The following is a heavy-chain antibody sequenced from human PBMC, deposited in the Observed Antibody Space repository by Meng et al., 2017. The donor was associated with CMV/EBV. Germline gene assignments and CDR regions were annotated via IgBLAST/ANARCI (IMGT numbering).Heavy chain of an antibody. CDR1: GGSISSGSYY. CDR2: IYYSGST. J-gene: IGHJ4*02. CDR3: ARDPNYGSGSPDY. Sequence: GSGGSISSGSYYWSWIRQHPGKGLEWIGYIYYSGSTYYNPSLKSRVTISVDTSKNQFSLKLSSVTAADTAVYYCARDPNYGSGSPDYWGQGTLVTVSS. V-gene: IGHV4-31*02. D-gene: IGHD3-10*01.